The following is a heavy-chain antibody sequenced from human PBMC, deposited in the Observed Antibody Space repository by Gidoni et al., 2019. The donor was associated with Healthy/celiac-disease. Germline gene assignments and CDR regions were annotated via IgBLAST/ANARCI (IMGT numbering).Heavy chain of an antibody. CDR1: GGTFSSYA. CDR2: IIPILGIA. CDR3: ARARDDSSGYLVN. Sequence: QVQLVQSGAEVQKPGSSVKVSCKASGGTFSSYAISWVRQAPGQGLEWMGRIIPILGIANYAQKVQGRVTITADKSTSTAYMELSSLRSEDTAVYYCARARDDSSGYLVNWGQGTLVTVSS. J-gene: IGHJ4*02. D-gene: IGHD3-22*01. V-gene: IGHV1-69*04.